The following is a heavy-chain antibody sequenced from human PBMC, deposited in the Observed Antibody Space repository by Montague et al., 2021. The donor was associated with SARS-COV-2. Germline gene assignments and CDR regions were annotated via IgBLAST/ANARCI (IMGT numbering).Heavy chain of an antibody. V-gene: IGHV4-31*11. CDR3: ARSESPSYSSSPFDY. CDR1: GGSFSGYY. J-gene: IGHJ4*02. Sequence: TLSLTCAVYGGSFSGYYWSWIRQHPGKGLEWIGYIYYSGSTYYNPSLKSRLSISLDTSKNHFPLRLSSVTAADTAVYYCARSESPSYSSSPFDYWGQGTLVTVSS. D-gene: IGHD6-13*01. CDR2: IYYSGST.